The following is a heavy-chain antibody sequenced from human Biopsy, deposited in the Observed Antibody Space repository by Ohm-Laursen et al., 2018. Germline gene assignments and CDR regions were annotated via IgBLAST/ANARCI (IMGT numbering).Heavy chain of an antibody. Sequence: GASVKVSCKASGYTFTTYGISWVRQAPGQGLEWMGWINTYSGNTNYGKKFHDRVIVTSDTSTSTAYLEHRSLRSDDTAVYYCARDYYPYVDYLKDVPLCDSWGQGTLVTVPS. D-gene: IGHD4-17*01. CDR2: INTYSGNT. J-gene: IGHJ5*01. CDR3: ARDYYPYVDYLKDVPLCDS. CDR1: GYTFTTYG. V-gene: IGHV1-18*01.